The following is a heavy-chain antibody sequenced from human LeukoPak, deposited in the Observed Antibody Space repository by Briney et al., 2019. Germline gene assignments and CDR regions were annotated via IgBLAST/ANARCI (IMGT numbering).Heavy chain of an antibody. CDR2: IYYSGST. CDR3: ARASMDSSTSYPYYFDY. J-gene: IGHJ4*02. Sequence: SETLSLTCTVSSGSISSSSYYWTWIRPPPGKGLEWIGSIYYSGSTNYNPSLKGRFTISVDTSKNQFSLKLSSVTAADTAVYYWARASMDSSTSYPYYFDYWGQGTLVTVSS. V-gene: IGHV4-39*07. D-gene: IGHD2-2*01. CDR1: SGSISSSSYY.